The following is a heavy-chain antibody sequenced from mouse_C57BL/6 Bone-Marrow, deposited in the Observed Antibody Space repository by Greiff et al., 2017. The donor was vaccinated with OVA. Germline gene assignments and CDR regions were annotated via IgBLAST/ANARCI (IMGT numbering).Heavy chain of an antibody. CDR1: GYTFTDYY. Sequence: EVQLQQSGPVLVKPGASVKMSCKASGYTFTDYYMNWVKQSPGKSLEWIGVINPYNGGTSYNQKFKGKATLTVDKSSSTAYMELNSLTSEDSAVYYCARKGDYWYFDVWGTGTTVTVSS. V-gene: IGHV1-19*01. J-gene: IGHJ1*03. CDR3: ARKGDYWYFDV. CDR2: INPYNGGT.